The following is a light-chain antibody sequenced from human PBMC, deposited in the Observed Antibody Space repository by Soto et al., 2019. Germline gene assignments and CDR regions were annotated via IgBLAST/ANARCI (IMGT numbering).Light chain of an antibody. V-gene: IGLV2-23*01. CDR2: EGT. CDR1: NSDLGSYNL. Sequence: QSALPQPASVSGSPGQSITISCTGNNSDLGSYNLVSWFQQHPAKVPKVMIYEGTKRPSGVSDRFSGSKSDNTASLTIPGLQAEDEGDYYCCSYAGDYMFVFGTGTKVTVL. CDR3: CSYAGDYMFV. J-gene: IGLJ1*01.